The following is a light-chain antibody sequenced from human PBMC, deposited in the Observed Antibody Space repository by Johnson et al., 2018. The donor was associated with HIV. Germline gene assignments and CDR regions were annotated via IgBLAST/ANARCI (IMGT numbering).Light chain of an antibody. J-gene: IGLJ1*01. V-gene: IGLV1-51*01. CDR1: RSNIGSNF. CDR3: GTWYSSLSAGGV. Sequence: QSVLTQPPSVSAAPGQKVTISCSGSRSNIGSNFVSWYHQLPGTAPKLLIYDNIVRPSGIHDRLSGSKSASLGTLGITGPWPEDEADYYCGTWYSSLSAGGVFGTGTKVTVL. CDR2: DNI.